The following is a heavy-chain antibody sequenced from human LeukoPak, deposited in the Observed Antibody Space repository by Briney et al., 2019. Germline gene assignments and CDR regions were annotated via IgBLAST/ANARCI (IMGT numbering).Heavy chain of an antibody. CDR3: ARALTYYYDSSGYFDY. CDR2: ISWNSGSI. CDR1: GFTFDDYA. Sequence: PGGSLRLSCAASGFTFDDYAMHWVRQAPGKGLEWVSGISWNSGSIGYADSVKGRFTISRDNAKNSLYLQMNSLRAEDTALYYCARALTYYYDSSGYFDYWGQGTLVTVSS. J-gene: IGHJ4*02. V-gene: IGHV3-9*01. D-gene: IGHD3-22*01.